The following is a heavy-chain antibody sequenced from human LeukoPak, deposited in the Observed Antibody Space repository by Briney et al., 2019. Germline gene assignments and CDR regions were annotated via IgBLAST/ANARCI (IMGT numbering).Heavy chain of an antibody. CDR2: IRSNGDTA. D-gene: IGHD1-1*01. CDR1: GFTFSSYS. J-gene: IGHJ4*02. Sequence: GGSLRLSCAASGFTFSSYSMNWVRQAPGKGLEWVSTIRSNGDTAYNADSVRGRFAISRDDSKNALFLQMNSLRVEDTAIYYCAKGQELDDGVFDSWGQGTLVTVSS. CDR3: AKGQELDDGVFDS. V-gene: IGHV3-23*01.